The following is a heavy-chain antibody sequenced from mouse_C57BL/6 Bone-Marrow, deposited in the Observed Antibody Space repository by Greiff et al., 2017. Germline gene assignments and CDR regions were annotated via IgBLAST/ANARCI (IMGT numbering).Heavy chain of an antibody. D-gene: IGHD1-1*01. CDR1: GYTFTSYW. CDR3: ARPAFYYGSSVFDY. V-gene: IGHV1-55*01. Sequence: QVQLQQPGAELVKPGASVKMSCKASGYTFTSYWITWVKQRPGQGLEWIGDIYPGSGSTNYNEKFKSKATLTVDTSSSTAYMQLSSLTSEDSAVYYCARPAFYYGSSVFDYWGQGTTLTVSS. J-gene: IGHJ2*01. CDR2: IYPGSGST.